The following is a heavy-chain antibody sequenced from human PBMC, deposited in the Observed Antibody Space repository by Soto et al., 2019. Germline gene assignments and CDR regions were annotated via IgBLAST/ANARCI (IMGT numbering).Heavy chain of an antibody. CDR2: IGSSGLSV. CDR3: AIDLRQLLSHNDYYYYLDV. J-gene: IGHJ6*03. CDR1: GFTFSDYQ. Sequence: QVHLVESGGGLVKPGGSLRLSCAASGFTFSDYQMSWIRQAPGKGLEWVSYIGSSGLSVYYEDSVKGRFTISRDNANNSLYLQTNSLRAEDSAVYYCAIDLRQLLSHNDYYYYLDVWGKGTTVSVSS. V-gene: IGHV3-11*01. D-gene: IGHD2-2*01.